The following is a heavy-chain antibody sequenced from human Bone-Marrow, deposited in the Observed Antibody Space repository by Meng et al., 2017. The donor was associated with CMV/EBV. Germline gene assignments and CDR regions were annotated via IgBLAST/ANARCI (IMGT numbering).Heavy chain of an antibody. CDR1: GFTFSSYD. V-gene: IGHV3-13*03. CDR2: IGTAGDT. CDR3: AREDSNYGEPYGMDV. Sequence: GGSLRLSCAACGFTFSSYDMHWVRQATGKGLEWVSAIGTAGDTYYPGSVKGQFTISRENAKNSLYLQMNSLRAGDTAVYYCAREDSNYGEPYGMDVWGQGTTVTVSS. D-gene: IGHD4-11*01. J-gene: IGHJ6*02.